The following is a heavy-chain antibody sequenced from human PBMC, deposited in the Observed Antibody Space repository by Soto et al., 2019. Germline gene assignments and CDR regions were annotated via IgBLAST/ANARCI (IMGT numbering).Heavy chain of an antibody. J-gene: IGHJ4*02. CDR2: ISASGAST. CDR3: AKEGLESSRPH. CDR1: GLTVSTYA. D-gene: IGHD6-6*01. V-gene: IGHV3-23*01. Sequence: GWSLRLSCAASGLTVSTYAMTLVRQATGKGLEWVSGISASGASTNYADSVKGRFKISRDNSKNTLYLQMKSLKAEDTALYYCAKEGLESSRPHWRQGTLVTVPS.